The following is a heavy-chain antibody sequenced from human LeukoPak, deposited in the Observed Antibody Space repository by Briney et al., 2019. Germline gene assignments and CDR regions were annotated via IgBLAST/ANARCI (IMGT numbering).Heavy chain of an antibody. CDR1: GFTFSSYS. D-gene: IGHD3-22*01. J-gene: IGHJ4*02. CDR2: ISSSSYI. Sequence: GRSLRLSCAASGFTFSSYSMNWVRQAPGKGLEWVSSISSSSYIYYADSVKGRFTISRDNAKNSLYLQMNSLRAEDTAVYYCAKAGYYDSSGYYYYFDYWGQGTLVTVSS. CDR3: AKAGYYDSSGYYYYFDY. V-gene: IGHV3-21*01.